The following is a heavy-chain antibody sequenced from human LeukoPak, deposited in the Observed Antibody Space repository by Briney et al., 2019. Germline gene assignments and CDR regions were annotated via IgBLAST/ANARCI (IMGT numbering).Heavy chain of an antibody. CDR3: ARDGITIFGVVTLFFDY. CDR2: INPNSGGT. CDR1: GYTFTGYY. D-gene: IGHD3-3*01. V-gene: IGHV1-2*02. Sequence: ASVKVSCKASGYTFTGYYMHWVRQAPGQGLEWMGWINPNSGGTNYAQKFQGRVTMTRDTSNSTAYMELSRLRSDDTAVYYCARDGITIFGVVTLFFDYWGQGTLVTVSS. J-gene: IGHJ4*02.